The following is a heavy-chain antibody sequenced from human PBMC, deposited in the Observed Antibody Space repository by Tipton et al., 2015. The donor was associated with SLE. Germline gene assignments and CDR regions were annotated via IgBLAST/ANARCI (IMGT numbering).Heavy chain of an antibody. CDR3: AIGVGSYPIVYV. CDR1: GFTFSSYS. CDR2: ISSSSSYI. D-gene: IGHD1-26*01. Sequence: SLRLSCAASGFTFSSYSMNWVRQAPGKGLEWVSSISSSSSYIYYADSVKGRFTIARDNAKNSLYLPMNSLRAEDTAVYYCAIGVGSYPIVYVWGQGTTVTVSS. J-gene: IGHJ6*02. V-gene: IGHV3-21*01.